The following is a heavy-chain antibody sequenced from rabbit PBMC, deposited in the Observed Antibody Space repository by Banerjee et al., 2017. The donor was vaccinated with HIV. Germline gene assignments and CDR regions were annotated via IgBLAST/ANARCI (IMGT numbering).Heavy chain of an antibody. D-gene: IGHD6-1*01. Sequence: QSLEESGGGLVKPGASLTLTCKASGFTLSSSYWICWVRQAPGKGLEWIGCIYAGSSGSTYYASWAKGRFTISKTSSTTVTLQMTSLPAADTATYFCARDINYVGVGDAWDLWGQGTLVTVS. CDR1: GFTLSSSYW. V-gene: IGHV1S40*01. CDR3: ARDINYVGVGDAWDL. CDR2: IYAGSSGST. J-gene: IGHJ6*01.